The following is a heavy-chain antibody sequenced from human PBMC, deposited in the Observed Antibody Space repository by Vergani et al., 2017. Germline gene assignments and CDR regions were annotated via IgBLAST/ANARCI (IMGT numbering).Heavy chain of an antibody. D-gene: IGHD3-10*01. Sequence: VQLLESGGGSVQPGESLRLSCVASGFRFREHGMNWVRQAPGKGLEWIGSIYYSGSTYYNPSLKSRVTISVDTSKNQFSLKLSSVTAADTAVYYCARKDYYGSGTFDYWGQGTLVTVSS. CDR3: ARKDYYGSGTFDY. J-gene: IGHJ4*02. CDR2: IYYSGST. CDR1: GFRFREHG. V-gene: IGHV4-39*01.